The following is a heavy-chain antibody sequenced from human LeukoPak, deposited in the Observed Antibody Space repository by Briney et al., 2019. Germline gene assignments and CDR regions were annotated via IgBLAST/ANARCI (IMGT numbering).Heavy chain of an antibody. Sequence: SETLSLTCTVSGGSINSNYWSWIRQPPGKGLEWIGYIYYSGSTNYNPSLKSRVTISVDASKNQFSLKLSSVTAADTAVYYCARHSSGSADIFDSWGQGTLVTVSS. V-gene: IGHV4-59*08. CDR3: ARHSSGSADIFDS. CDR1: GGSINSNY. J-gene: IGHJ4*02. D-gene: IGHD3-10*01. CDR2: IYYSGST.